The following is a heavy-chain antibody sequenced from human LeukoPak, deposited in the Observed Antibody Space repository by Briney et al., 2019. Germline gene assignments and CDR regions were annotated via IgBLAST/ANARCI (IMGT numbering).Heavy chain of an antibody. J-gene: IGHJ4*02. V-gene: IGHV3-66*01. CDR2: IYSGGST. CDR3: ARVSGSYFDAIDY. D-gene: IGHD1-26*01. CDR1: GFSFSDYY. Sequence: GGSLRLSCAASGFSFSDYYMSWVRQAPGKGLEWVSVIYSGGSTYYADSVKGRFTISRDNSKNTLYLQMKSLRVEDTAVYYCARVSGSYFDAIDYWGQGTLVTVSS.